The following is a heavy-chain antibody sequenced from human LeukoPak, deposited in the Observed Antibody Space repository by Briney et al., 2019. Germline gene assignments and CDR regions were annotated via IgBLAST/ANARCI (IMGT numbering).Heavy chain of an antibody. CDR3: AKEERPYCSSTSCYAFDY. CDR1: GFTFSSYG. CDR2: IRYDGSNK. V-gene: IGHV3-30*02. J-gene: IGHJ4*02. D-gene: IGHD2-2*01. Sequence: GGTLRLSCAASGFTFSSYGMSWVRQAPGKGLEWVTFIRYDGSNKYYADSVKGRFTISRDNSKNTLYLQMNSLRAEDTAVYYCAKEERPYCSSTSCYAFDYWGQGTLVTVSS.